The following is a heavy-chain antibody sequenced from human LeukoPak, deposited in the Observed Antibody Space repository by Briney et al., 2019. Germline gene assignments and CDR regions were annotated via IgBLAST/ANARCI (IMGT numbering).Heavy chain of an antibody. Sequence: PGASVKVSCKASGYTFTSYDINWVRQATGQGLEWMGWMNPNSGNTGYAQKFQGRVTITRNTSISTAYMELSSLRSEDTAVYYCARGVIAAAGTYGVDYWGQGTLVTVSS. CDR3: ARGVIAAAGTYGVDY. J-gene: IGHJ4*02. V-gene: IGHV1-8*03. CDR2: MNPNSGNT. D-gene: IGHD6-13*01. CDR1: GYTFTSYD.